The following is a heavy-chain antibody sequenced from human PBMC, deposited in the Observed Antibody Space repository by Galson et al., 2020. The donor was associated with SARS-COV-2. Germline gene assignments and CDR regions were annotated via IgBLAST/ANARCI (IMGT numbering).Heavy chain of an antibody. J-gene: IGHJ6*03. Sequence: SVKVSCMASGGTFSSYAISWVRQAPGQGLEWMGGIIPIFGTANYAQKFQGRVTITADESTSTAYMELSSLRSEDTAVYYCARSEIRFLESLKYYYYMDVWGKGTTVTVSS. D-gene: IGHD3-3*01. CDR3: ARSEIRFLESLKYYYYMDV. CDR1: GGTFSSYA. CDR2: IIPIFGTA. V-gene: IGHV1-69*13.